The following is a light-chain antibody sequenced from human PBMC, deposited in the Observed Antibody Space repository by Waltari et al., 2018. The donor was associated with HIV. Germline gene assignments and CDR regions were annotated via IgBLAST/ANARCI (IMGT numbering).Light chain of an antibody. CDR2: AAS. CDR3: HQTYTAPWK. V-gene: IGKV1-39*01. Sequence: DIHMTQSPSSLSASIVDRVTITCRASPSIASYLNWYQQKPGKAPKLLIYAASSLQSGVPSRFSGSGSGTEFTLTISSLQSEDFATYSCHQTYTAPWKFGQGTKVEI. CDR1: PSIASY. J-gene: IGKJ1*01.